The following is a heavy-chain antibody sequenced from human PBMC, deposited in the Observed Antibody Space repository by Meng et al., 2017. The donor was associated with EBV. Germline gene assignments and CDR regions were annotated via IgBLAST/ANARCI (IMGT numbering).Heavy chain of an antibody. J-gene: IGHJ4*02. Sequence: VHLVQFAAEVKKPGSSVKASCKTSGGPFRYYAISWVRQAPGQGLEWLGGFLPRLGAPNYAQKFHGRVKITADESTSTHYMDLSSLRSEDTAIYYCASESGRGYTPDYWGQGTLVTVSS. D-gene: IGHD3-10*01. CDR2: FLPRLGAP. CDR3: ASESGRGYTPDY. CDR1: GGPFRYYA. V-gene: IGHV1-69*01.